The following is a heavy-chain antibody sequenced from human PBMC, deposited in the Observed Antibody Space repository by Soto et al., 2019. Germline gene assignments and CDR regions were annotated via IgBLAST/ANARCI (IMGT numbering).Heavy chain of an antibody. CDR2: IWYDGSNK. D-gene: IGHD6-19*01. Sequence: RGSLRLSCAASGFTFSSYGMHWVRQAPGKGLEWVAVIWYDGSNKYYADSVKGRFTISRDNSKNTLYLQMNSLRAEDTAVYYCARVRSRKQWLVPADYWGQGTLVTVFS. CDR3: ARVRSRKQWLVPADY. J-gene: IGHJ4*02. V-gene: IGHV3-33*01. CDR1: GFTFSSYG.